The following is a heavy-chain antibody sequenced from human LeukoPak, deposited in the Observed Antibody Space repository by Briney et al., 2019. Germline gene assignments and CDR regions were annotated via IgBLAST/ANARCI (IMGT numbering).Heavy chain of an antibody. Sequence: SVKVSCKASGGTSSSYAISWVRQAPGQGLEWMGRIIPILGIANYAQRFQGRVTITADKSTSTAYMELSSLRSEDTAVYYCARDRYDSSGYYWGQGTLVTVSS. CDR2: IIPILGIA. V-gene: IGHV1-69*04. D-gene: IGHD3-22*01. CDR3: ARDRYDSSGYY. CDR1: GGTSSSYA. J-gene: IGHJ4*02.